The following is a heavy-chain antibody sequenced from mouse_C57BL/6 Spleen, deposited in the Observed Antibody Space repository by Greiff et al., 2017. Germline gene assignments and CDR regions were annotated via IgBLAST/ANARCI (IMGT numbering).Heavy chain of an antibody. Sequence: VQLQQSGPELVKPGASVKISCKASGYAFSSFWMNWVKQRPGKGLEWIGRIYSGDGDTNYNGKFKGKATLTADKSSSTAYMQLSILTSEDSAVYFCVRRGSYNAMDYWGQGTSVTVSS. V-gene: IGHV1-82*01. D-gene: IGHD2-12*01. CDR2: IYSGDGDT. CDR3: VRRGSYNAMDY. CDR1: GYAFSSFW. J-gene: IGHJ4*01.